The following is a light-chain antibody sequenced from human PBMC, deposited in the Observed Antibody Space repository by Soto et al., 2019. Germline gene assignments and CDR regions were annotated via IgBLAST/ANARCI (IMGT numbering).Light chain of an antibody. Sequence: EMVLTQSPGTLSLSPGGRATLSCRASQSVRNNYLAWYQQKPDQASNLLISGASGRATGTPDRFSGSGSGTDFTLTISRLEPEDFAVYYCQQYGSPPYTFGQGTKLEI. CDR2: GAS. V-gene: IGKV3-20*01. J-gene: IGKJ2*01. CDR1: QSVRNNY. CDR3: QQYGSPPYT.